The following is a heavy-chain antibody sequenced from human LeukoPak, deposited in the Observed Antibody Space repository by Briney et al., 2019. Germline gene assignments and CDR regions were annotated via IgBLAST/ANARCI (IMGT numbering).Heavy chain of an antibody. D-gene: IGHD6-19*01. CDR2: INHSGST. Sequence: SETLSLTCAVYGVSFSGYYWSWIRQPPGKGLEWIGEINHSGSTNYNPSLKSRVTISVDTSKNQFSLKLSSVTAADTAVYYCARGRSSGWRRYFDYWGQGTLVTVSS. CDR1: GVSFSGYY. V-gene: IGHV4-34*01. CDR3: ARGRSSGWRRYFDY. J-gene: IGHJ4*02.